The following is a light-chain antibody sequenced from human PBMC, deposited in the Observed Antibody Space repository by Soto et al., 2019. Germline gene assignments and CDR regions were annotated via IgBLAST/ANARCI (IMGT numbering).Light chain of an antibody. J-gene: IGKJ2*01. Sequence: DIQMTQAPSSLSASVGDRVTITCRASQSISSYLNWYQQKPGKAPKLLIYAASSLQRGGPSRFSGSASGTDFTLTISSLQPEDFATYYCQQSYSTPYTFGQGTKLEIK. CDR1: QSISSY. V-gene: IGKV1-39*01. CDR2: AAS. CDR3: QQSYSTPYT.